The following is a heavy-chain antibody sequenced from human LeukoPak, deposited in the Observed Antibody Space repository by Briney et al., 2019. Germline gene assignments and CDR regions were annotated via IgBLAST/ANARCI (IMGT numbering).Heavy chain of an antibody. CDR2: LWHDNNR. V-gene: IGHV3-33*01. Sequence: GRSLRLSCAASGFTFSNYGMHWIRQAQGKGLEWVAVLWHDNNRYYGESVKGRFTVFRDSSKNTVELQMDSLRAEDTAVYYCARDWNSDWYYDYWGPGTLVTVSS. CDR3: ARDWNSDWYYDY. J-gene: IGHJ4*02. D-gene: IGHD2/OR15-2a*01. CDR1: GFTFSNYG.